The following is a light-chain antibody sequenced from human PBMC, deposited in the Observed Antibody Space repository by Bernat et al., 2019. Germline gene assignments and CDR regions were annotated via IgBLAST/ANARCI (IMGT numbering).Light chain of an antibody. CDR2: GAS. CDR3: QQYKSSPLT. J-gene: IGKJ4*01. Sequence: EIVMTQSPATLSVSPGERATLSCRASQSVSSNLAWYQQKPGQAPRLLIYGASTRATGIPARFSGSGSGTEFTLTISSLQPEDFATYYCQQYKSSPLTFGGGTKVEIK. V-gene: IGKV3-15*01. CDR1: QSVSSN.